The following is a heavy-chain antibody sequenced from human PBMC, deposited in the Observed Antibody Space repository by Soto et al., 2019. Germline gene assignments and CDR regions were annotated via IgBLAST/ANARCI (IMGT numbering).Heavy chain of an antibody. J-gene: IGHJ2*01. V-gene: IGHV1-69*01. D-gene: IGHD6-19*01. CDR1: GDTFSNFA. Sequence: QVQLVQSGAEVKKPGSSVKVSCKASGDTFSNFAFGWVRQAPGQGLEWMGWIIPIFGTTNHAQKFQDRVTISADDSTSTAYLGLRNLRPNATAVYDSARPERIRAVAGYWYFNLLGRGPLVSV. CDR3: ARPERIRAVAGYWYFNL. CDR2: IIPIFGTT.